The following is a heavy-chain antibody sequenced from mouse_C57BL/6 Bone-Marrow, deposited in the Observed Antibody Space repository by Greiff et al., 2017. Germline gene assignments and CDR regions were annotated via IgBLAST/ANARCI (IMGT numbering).Heavy chain of an antibody. J-gene: IGHJ1*03. V-gene: IGHV1-74*01. CDR1: GYTFTSYW. D-gene: IGHD2-3*01. CDR3: AIEDDGYYGLDWYFDV. Sequence: QVQLKQPGAELVKPGASVKVSCKASGYTFTSYWMHWVKQRPGQGLEWIGRIHPSASDTNYNQKFKGKATLHVDKSSSTAYMQLSSLTSEDSAVYYWAIEDDGYYGLDWYFDVWGTGTTVTVSS. CDR2: IHPSASDT.